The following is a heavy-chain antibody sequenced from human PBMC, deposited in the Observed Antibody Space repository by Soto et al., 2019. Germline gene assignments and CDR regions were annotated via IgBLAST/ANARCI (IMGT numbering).Heavy chain of an antibody. CDR2: IRGVANNT. J-gene: IGHJ6*02. V-gene: IGHV3-21*01. CDR1: GFTFSSYS. Sequence: EVQLVESGGGLVKPGGSLTLSCAASGFTFSSYSMNWARQAPGKGLEWVSSIRGVANNTYYAASVKGRFTISRDNAKNALFLHLSGLTADDTAVYYCARDRVRGALPQYGMDVWGQWTTVTVSS. CDR3: ARDRVRGALPQYGMDV. D-gene: IGHD3-10*01.